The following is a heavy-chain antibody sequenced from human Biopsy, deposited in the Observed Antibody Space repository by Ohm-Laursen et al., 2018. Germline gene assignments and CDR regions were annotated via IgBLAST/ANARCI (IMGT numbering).Heavy chain of an antibody. Sequence: SLRLSCAASGFPVSDYYMSWIRQAPEKGLEWLSYISGSGVTKMYADSVKGRFTVSRDKAKNSLYLEMNNLTVEDTAVYYCATDGAGSYNENWGQGTLVSVSS. V-gene: IGHV3-11*01. D-gene: IGHD3-10*01. J-gene: IGHJ4*02. CDR2: ISGSGVTK. CDR3: ATDGAGSYNEN. CDR1: GFPVSDYY.